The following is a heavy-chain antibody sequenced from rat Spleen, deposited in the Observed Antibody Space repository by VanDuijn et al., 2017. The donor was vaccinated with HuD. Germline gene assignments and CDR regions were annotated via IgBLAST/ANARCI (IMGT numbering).Heavy chain of an antibody. CDR1: GFSLTSDG. Sequence: QVQLKESGPGLVQPSQTLSLTCTVSGFSLTSDGVSWVRQPPGKSLVWVGAIGSGGGTNYDSAVQSRLSTSRDTSKSQVFLRMDSLQPEDTGTYYCARHNYYFDYWGQGVMVTVSS. CDR2: IGSGGGT. V-gene: IGHV2-72*01. D-gene: IGHD1-11*01. CDR3: ARHNYYFDY. J-gene: IGHJ2*01.